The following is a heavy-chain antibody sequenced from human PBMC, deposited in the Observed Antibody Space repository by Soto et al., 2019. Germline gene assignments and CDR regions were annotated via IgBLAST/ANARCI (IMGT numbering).Heavy chain of an antibody. Sequence: QVQLQESGPGLVKPSETLSLTCAVSGASIRSYHWSWIRQPAGKGLEGIGRMQLTRNTKYNPSLKSRVTMSVDTSKNQISLKMTSVTAADTAVYFCAKDVSSRRWFDPWGQGILVIVSS. V-gene: IGHV4-4*07. CDR1: GASIRSYH. D-gene: IGHD3-16*01. J-gene: IGHJ5*02. CDR2: MQLTRNT. CDR3: AKDVSSRRWFDP.